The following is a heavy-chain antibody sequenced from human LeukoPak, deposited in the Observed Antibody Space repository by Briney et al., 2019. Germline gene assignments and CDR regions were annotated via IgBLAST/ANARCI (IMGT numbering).Heavy chain of an antibody. CDR2: ISDNGGST. J-gene: IGHJ6*02. V-gene: IGHV3-64D*06. D-gene: IGHD6-19*01. CDR1: GFTFSIYA. CDR3: VNLGQWLVPDYYYGMDV. Sequence: PGGSLTLSCSASGFTFSIYAVHWVRQAPGKGLEYVSGISDNGGSTYYADSVKGRFTISRDNSKNTLYLQMSSLTPEDTARYYCVNLGQWLVPDYYYGMDVWGQGITVTVSS.